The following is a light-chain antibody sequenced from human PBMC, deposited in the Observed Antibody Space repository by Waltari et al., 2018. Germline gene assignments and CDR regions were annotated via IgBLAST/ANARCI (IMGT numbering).Light chain of an antibody. CDR2: GIF. V-gene: IGKV3-20*01. Sequence: RASPTLPSRSLGGYQQKPGQATRLLIYGIFNRATGIPDRSSGSGSGTDFTLTISRLEPEDFAVYYCQQYGSSPHTFGQGTKVEIK. J-gene: IGKJ1*01. CDR1: PTLPSRS. CDR3: QQYGSSPHT.